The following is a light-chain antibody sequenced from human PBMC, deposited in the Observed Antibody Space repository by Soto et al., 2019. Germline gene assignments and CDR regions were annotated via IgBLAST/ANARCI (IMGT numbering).Light chain of an antibody. CDR2: EVS. V-gene: IGLV2-23*02. CDR3: CSYAGFVV. CDR1: SSDVGSSNL. J-gene: IGLJ2*01. Sequence: QSALTQPASVSGSPGQSITISCTGTSSDVGSSNLVSWYQQHPGKAPKLMIYEVSKRPSGVSNRFSGSKSGNTASLTISGLQAEDEADYDCCSYAGFVVFGGGTKLTVL.